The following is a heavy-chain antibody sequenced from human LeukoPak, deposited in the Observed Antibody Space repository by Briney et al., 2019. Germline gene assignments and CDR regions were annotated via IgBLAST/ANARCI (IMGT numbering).Heavy chain of an antibody. CDR1: GLTFSNYA. CDR2: ITGRGGT. Sequence: SGGSLRLSCAATGLTFSNYAMTWVRQAPGKWLDSISSITGRGGTSYTDSVKGRFTVYRDNSKNTLYLQMNSLRVGDTALYYCAKDPNGDYVGAFDSWGQGTMVTVSS. D-gene: IGHD4-17*01. J-gene: IGHJ3*01. CDR3: AKDPNGDYVGAFDS. V-gene: IGHV3-23*01.